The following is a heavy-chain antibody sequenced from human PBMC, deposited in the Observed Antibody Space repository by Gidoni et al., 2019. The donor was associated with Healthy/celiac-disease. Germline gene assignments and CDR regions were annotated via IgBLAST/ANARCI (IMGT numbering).Heavy chain of an antibody. CDR2: INPNSGGT. CDR3: ARDIVVVVAATKSNYYYYGMDV. J-gene: IGHJ6*02. V-gene: IGHV1-2*02. CDR1: GYTFTGYY. D-gene: IGHD2-15*01. Sequence: QVQLVQSGAEVKKPGASVKVSCKASGYTFTGYYMHWVRQAPGQGLEWMGWINPNSGGTNYAQKFQGRVTMTRDTSISTAYMELSRLRSDDTAVYYCARDIVVVVAATKSNYYYYGMDVWGQGTTVTVSS.